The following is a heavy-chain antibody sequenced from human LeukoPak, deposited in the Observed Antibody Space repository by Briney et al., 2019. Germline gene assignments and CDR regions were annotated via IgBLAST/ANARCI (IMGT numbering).Heavy chain of an antibody. V-gene: IGHV5-10-1*01. CDR1: GYIFTSYW. D-gene: IGHD3-3*02. J-gene: IGHJ4*02. CDR3: ALAFKEAAYYFDY. Sequence: GESLKISCKGSGYIFTSYWISWVRQMPGKGLEWMGRIDPSDSYTNYSPSFQGHVTISADKSISTAYLQWSSLKASDTAMYYCALAFKEAAYYFDYWGQGTLVTVSS. CDR2: IDPSDSYT.